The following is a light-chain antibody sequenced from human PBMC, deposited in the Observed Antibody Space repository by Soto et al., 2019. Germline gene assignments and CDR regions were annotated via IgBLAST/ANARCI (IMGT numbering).Light chain of an antibody. Sequence: QSALTQPASVSGSPGQSITISCIGTSSDIGSYDYVSWYQQHPGKAPRLMIYEVTNRPSGITDRFSGSKFGDTASLTISGLQAEDEADYYCSSYIGNYIGAFGGGTKLTVL. CDR2: EVT. CDR1: SSDIGSYDY. J-gene: IGLJ3*02. V-gene: IGLV2-14*03. CDR3: SSYIGNYIGA.